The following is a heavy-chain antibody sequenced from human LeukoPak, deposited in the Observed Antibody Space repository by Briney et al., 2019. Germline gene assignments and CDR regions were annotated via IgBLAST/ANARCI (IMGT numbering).Heavy chain of an antibody. CDR1: GGSIGSGGYS. J-gene: IGHJ3*02. CDR3: AREAKTDAFDI. V-gene: IGHV4-30-2*01. CDR2: IYHSGST. Sequence: SETLSLTCAVSGGSIGSGGYSWSWIRQPPGKGLEWIGYIYHSGSTYYNPSLKSRVTISVDRSKNQFSLKLSSVTAADTAVYYCAREAKTDAFDIWGQGTMVTVSS.